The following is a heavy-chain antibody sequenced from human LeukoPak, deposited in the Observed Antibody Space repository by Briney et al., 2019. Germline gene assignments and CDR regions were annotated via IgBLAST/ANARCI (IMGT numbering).Heavy chain of an antibody. D-gene: IGHD3-9*01. Sequence: ASVKVSCKASGYTFTSYDINWVRQATGQGLEWMGWMNPNSGNTGYSQKFQGRVTMNRNTSISTAYMELSSLRSEDTAVYYCARDGSYDILTGLSYYYYGMDVWGQGTTVTVSS. V-gene: IGHV1-8*01. CDR3: ARDGSYDILTGLSYYYYGMDV. J-gene: IGHJ6*02. CDR2: MNPNSGNT. CDR1: GYTFTSYD.